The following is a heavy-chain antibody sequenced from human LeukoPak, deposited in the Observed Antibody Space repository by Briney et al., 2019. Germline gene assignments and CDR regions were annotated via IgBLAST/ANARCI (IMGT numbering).Heavy chain of an antibody. CDR3: ARASHYSDSSDYPDY. J-gene: IGHJ4*02. CDR1: GFTFDDYG. V-gene: IGHV3-20*04. CDR2: INWSGGST. Sequence: GGSLRLSCAASGFTFDDYGMSWVRQAPGKGLEWVSGINWSGGSTGYADSVKGRFTISRDNAKNPLYLQMNSLRAEDTALYYCARASHYSDSSDYPDYWGQGTLVTVSS. D-gene: IGHD3-22*01.